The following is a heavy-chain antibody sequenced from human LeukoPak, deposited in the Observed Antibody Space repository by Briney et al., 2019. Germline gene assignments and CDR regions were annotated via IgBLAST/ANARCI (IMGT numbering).Heavy chain of an antibody. CDR3: AREGSQGDWFDP. CDR2: INTDGSST. V-gene: IGHV3-74*01. D-gene: IGHD1-26*01. J-gene: IGHJ5*02. Sequence: PGGSQRLSCAASGFTFSSYWMHWVRQAPGKGLVWVSRINTDGSSTSYADSVKGRFTISRDNAKNTLYLQMNSLRAEDTAVYYCAREGSQGDWFDPWGQGTLVTVSS. CDR1: GFTFSSYW.